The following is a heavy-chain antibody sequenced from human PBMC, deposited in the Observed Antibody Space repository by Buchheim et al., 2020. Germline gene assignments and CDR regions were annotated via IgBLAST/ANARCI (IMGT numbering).Heavy chain of an antibody. CDR1: GESISNSDW. Sequence: QVQVQESGPGLVKPSGALSLTCAVSGESISNSDWWSWVRQPPGKGLEWIGEGYHTGTTNYNPSLKSRVTIPVDKSKNQFSLNLNSVTAADTALYYCARHKAGARGFDYWGQGTL. J-gene: IGHJ4*02. CDR2: GYHTGTT. V-gene: IGHV4-4*02. D-gene: IGHD1-26*01. CDR3: ARHKAGARGFDY.